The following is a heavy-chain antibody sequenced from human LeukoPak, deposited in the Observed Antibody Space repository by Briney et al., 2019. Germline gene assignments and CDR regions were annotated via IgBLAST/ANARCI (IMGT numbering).Heavy chain of an antibody. J-gene: IGHJ4*02. CDR2: IKQEGSEQ. Sequence: GGSLRLSCAASVFTLSIYCMSLVPGAPGKGPGCGSNIKQEGSEQYYVDSVKGRFSISRDNDKNSLYLQMHSLRAEDPAVYYCARDRRDGYSPSSLDYWGQGTLVTVSS. V-gene: IGHV3-7*01. CDR1: VFTLSIYC. D-gene: IGHD5-24*01. CDR3: ARDRRDGYSPSSLDY.